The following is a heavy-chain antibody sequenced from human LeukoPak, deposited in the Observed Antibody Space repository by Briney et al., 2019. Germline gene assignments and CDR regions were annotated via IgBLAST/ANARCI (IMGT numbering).Heavy chain of an antibody. CDR3: ASVVPAFYYMDV. CDR2: IYTSGST. CDR1: DGSINTYY. D-gene: IGHD2-2*01. J-gene: IGHJ6*03. Sequence: PSETLSLTCTVSDGSINTYYWSWIRQSAGKGLEWIGRIYTSGSTNYNPSLKSRVTISVDTSKNQFSLKLSSVTAADTAVYYCASVVPAFYYMDVWGKGTTVTVSS. V-gene: IGHV4-4*07.